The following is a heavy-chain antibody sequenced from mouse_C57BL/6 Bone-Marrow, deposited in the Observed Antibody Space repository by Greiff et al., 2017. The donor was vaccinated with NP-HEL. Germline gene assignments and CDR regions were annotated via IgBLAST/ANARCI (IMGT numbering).Heavy chain of an antibody. J-gene: IGHJ2*01. CDR1: GYTFTSYG. CDR3: ARSGNPGTSGGY. D-gene: IGHD4-1*01. Sequence: QVQLQQSGAELARPGASVKLSCKASGYTFTSYGISWVKQRTGQGLEWIGEIYPKSGHTYYNEKFKGKATLTADKSSSTAYMELRSLTSEDSAVYFCARSGNPGTSGGYWGQGTTLTVSS. CDR2: IYPKSGHT. V-gene: IGHV1-81*01.